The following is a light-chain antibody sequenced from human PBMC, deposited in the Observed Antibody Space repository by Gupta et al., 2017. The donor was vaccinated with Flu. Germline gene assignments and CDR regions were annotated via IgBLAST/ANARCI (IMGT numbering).Light chain of an antibody. Sequence: SALPQPASVSGSPGQSFTIASTATSRDVGNYNYVSWYQQHPGKAPKLMIYDVSNRPSGNSNRFSGSKSGNTASLTISGLQAEDEADYYCSSYTISSSYLFGTGTKVSVL. J-gene: IGLJ1*01. CDR3: SSYTISSSYL. V-gene: IGLV2-14*03. CDR1: SRDVGNYNY. CDR2: DVS.